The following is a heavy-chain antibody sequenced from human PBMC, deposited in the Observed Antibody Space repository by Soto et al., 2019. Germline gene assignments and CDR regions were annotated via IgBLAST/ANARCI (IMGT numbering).Heavy chain of an antibody. Sequence: SETLSLTCAVSGGSISSTNWWSWVRQSPGKGLEWIGEIYHLGSTDYNPSLRGRVTISVDKSNNQFSLKLSSVTAADTAVYYCARVYMVRGTIIRYFDYWGQGTLVTVSS. V-gene: IGHV4-4*02. D-gene: IGHD3-10*01. CDR3: ARVYMVRGTIIRYFDY. J-gene: IGHJ4*02. CDR2: IYHLGST. CDR1: GGSISSTNW.